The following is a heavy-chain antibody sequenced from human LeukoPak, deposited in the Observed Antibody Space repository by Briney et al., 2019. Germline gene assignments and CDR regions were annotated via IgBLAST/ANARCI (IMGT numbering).Heavy chain of an antibody. Sequence: GGSLRLSCVASVFTFSNYWIHWVRQPPGKGRVWVSRIRYDGIVTNYADSVEGRFTISRDNAKNTVHLQMNSLRDDDTAVYYCARDAVDTANAVWGQGTTVTVSS. D-gene: IGHD5-18*01. J-gene: IGHJ6*02. CDR2: IRYDGIVT. V-gene: IGHV3-74*01. CDR3: ARDAVDTANAV. CDR1: VFTFSNYW.